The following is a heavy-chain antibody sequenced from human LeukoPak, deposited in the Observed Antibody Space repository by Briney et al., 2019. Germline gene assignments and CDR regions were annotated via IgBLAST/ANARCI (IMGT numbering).Heavy chain of an antibody. Sequence: SETLSLTCTVSGGSISNYYWSWLRQPPGKGLEWIGYIFYRGSIDYSPSLQSRVTISVDTSKNHLSLRLTSVTAADTAVYFCARGVVLGQDDAFDIWGRGTMVTVSS. D-gene: IGHD3/OR15-3a*01. J-gene: IGHJ3*02. CDR2: IFYRGSI. CDR3: ARGVVLGQDDAFDI. CDR1: GGSISNYY. V-gene: IGHV4-59*12.